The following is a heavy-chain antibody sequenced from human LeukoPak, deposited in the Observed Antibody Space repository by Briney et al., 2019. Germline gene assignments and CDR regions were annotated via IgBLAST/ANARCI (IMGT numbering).Heavy chain of an antibody. Sequence: SETLSLTCAVYGGSFSGYYWSWIRQPPGKGLEWIGEINHSGRTNYNPSLKSRVTISVDTSKNQFSLKLSSVTAADTAVYYCAVTFIAAAGDDAFDIWGHGKMCSVSS. J-gene: IGHJ3*02. CDR2: INHSGRT. D-gene: IGHD6-13*01. V-gene: IGHV4-34*01. CDR3: AVTFIAAAGDDAFDI. CDR1: GGSFSGYY.